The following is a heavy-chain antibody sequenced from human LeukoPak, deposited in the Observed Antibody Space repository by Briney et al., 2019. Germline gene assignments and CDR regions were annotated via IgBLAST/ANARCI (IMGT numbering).Heavy chain of an antibody. CDR3: ARERFLEWFLDY. J-gene: IGHJ4*02. V-gene: IGHV4-61*02. CDR2: IYTSGST. Sequence: SQTLSLTCTVSGGSISSGSYYWSWIRQPAGKGLEWIGRIYTSGSTNYNPSLKSRVTISVDTSKNQFSLKLSSVTAADTAVYYCARERFLEWFLDYWGQGTLVTVSS. D-gene: IGHD3-3*01. CDR1: GGSISSGSYY.